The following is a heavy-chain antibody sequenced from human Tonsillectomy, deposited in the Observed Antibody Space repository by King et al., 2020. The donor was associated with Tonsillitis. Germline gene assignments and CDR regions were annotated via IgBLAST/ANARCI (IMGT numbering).Heavy chain of an antibody. J-gene: IGHJ4*02. Sequence: QLQESGPGLVKPSETLSLTCTVSGGSISSYYWSWIRQPPGKGLEWIGYVYYSGSTNYNPSLKSRVTLSVDTSKNQFSLKLSAVTAADTAVYYCARSVGSGNFDYWGQGTLVTVSS. CDR1: GGSISSYY. V-gene: IGHV4-59*08. CDR2: VYYSGST. CDR3: ARSVGSGNFDY. D-gene: IGHD2-15*01.